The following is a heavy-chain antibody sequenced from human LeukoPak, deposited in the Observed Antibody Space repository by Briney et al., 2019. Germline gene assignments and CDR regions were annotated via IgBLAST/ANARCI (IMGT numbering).Heavy chain of an antibody. CDR3: ATHAPLLANFDY. CDR2: INHSGSA. V-gene: IGHV4-34*01. Sequence: SETLSLTCAVSGGSFSGYYWTWIRQPPGKGLEWIGEINHSGSANYNPSLKSRVTISLDTSKNQFSLKLSSVTAADTAVYYCATHAPLLANFDYWGQGTLVTVSS. J-gene: IGHJ4*02. D-gene: IGHD5-12*01. CDR1: GGSFSGYY.